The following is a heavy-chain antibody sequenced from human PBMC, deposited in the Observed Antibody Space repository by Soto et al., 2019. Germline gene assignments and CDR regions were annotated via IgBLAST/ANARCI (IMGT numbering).Heavy chain of an antibody. CDR2: ISSSSSYT. J-gene: IGHJ6*02. D-gene: IGHD6-19*01. V-gene: IGHV3-11*06. CDR1: GFTFSDYY. CDR3: ARVGSSGWYGNHYYGMDG. Sequence: PGGSLRLSCAASGFTFSDYYMSWIRQAPGKGLEWVSYISSSSSYTNYADSVKGRLTISTDNDKNSMYLQMNSLRAEDTAVYYCARVGSSGWYGNHYYGMDGWGQATTVTVSS.